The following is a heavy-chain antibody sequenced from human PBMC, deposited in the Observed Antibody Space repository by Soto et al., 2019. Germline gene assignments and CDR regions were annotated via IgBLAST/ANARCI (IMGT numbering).Heavy chain of an antibody. D-gene: IGHD3-10*02. Sequence: SETLSLTCTVSGGSISSYYWSWIRQPPGKGLEEIGYIYYSGSTNYNPSLKSRVTISVDTSKNQFSLSLSSVTAADTAVYYCARGAYYAQGYYYHYFFDYWGQGTLVTVSS. CDR3: ARGAYYAQGYYYHYFFDY. CDR2: IYYSGST. J-gene: IGHJ4*02. CDR1: GGSISSYY. V-gene: IGHV4-59*12.